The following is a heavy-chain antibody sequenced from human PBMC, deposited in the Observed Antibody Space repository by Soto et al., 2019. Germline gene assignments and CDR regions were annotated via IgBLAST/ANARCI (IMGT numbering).Heavy chain of an antibody. CDR3: ARLPMVRGNGWFDH. J-gene: IGHJ5*02. Sequence: EVQLVESGGGLVQPGGSLRLSCAASGFTFSRYWMHWVRQAPGKGLVWVSRINSDGSSTSYADSVKGRFTISRDNAKNTLYLQMNSLRAEDTAVYYCARLPMVRGNGWFDHWGQGTLVNVAS. V-gene: IGHV3-74*01. CDR1: GFTFSRYW. CDR2: INSDGSST. D-gene: IGHD3-10*01.